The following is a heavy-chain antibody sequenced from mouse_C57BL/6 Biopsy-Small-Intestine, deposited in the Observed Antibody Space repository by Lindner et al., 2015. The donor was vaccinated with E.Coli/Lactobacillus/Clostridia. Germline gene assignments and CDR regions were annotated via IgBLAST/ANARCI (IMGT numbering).Heavy chain of an antibody. CDR3: VRDNGYYRYFDV. CDR2: IRSKSNNYAT. J-gene: IGHJ1*03. D-gene: IGHD2-2*01. V-gene: IGHV10-3*01. CDR1: GFTFNTYA. Sequence: VQLQESGGGLVQPKGSLKLSCAASGFTFNTYAMHWVRQAPGKGLEWVARIRSKSNNYATYYADSVKDRFTISRDDSQSMLYLQMNNLKTEDTAMYYCVRDNGYYRYFDVWGTGTTVTVSS.